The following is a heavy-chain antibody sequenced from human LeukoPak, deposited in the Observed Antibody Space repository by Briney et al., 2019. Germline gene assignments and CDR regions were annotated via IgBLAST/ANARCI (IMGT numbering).Heavy chain of an antibody. V-gene: IGHV3-74*01. CDR3: ARGLAGAYRIMDV. J-gene: IGHJ6*02. CDR1: GFTFSSYW. Sequence: PGGSLRLSCAASGFTFSSYWMHWVRQAPGKGLVWVSLTSADGTTTTYADSVNGRFTVSRDNAKNTLYLQMNSLRAEDAAVYYCARGLAGAYRIMDVWGQGTTVTVS. CDR2: TSADGTTT. D-gene: IGHD6-19*01.